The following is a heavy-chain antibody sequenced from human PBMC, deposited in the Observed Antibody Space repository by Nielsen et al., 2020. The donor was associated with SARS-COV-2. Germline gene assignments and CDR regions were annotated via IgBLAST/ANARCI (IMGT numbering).Heavy chain of an antibody. CDR3: ARGGYSGYGLAYYYYGMDV. D-gene: IGHD5-12*01. J-gene: IGHJ6*02. CDR2: MNPNSGNT. V-gene: IGHV1-8*02. CDR1: GYTFTGYY. Sequence: ASVKVSCKASGYTFTGYYMHWVRQAPGQGLEWMGWMNPNSGNTGYAQKFQGRVTMTRNTSISTAYMELSSLRSEDTAVYYCARGGYSGYGLAYYYYGMDVWGQGTTVTVSS.